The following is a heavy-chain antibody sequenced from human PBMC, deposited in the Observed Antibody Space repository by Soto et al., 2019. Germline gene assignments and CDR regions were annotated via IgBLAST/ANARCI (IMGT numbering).Heavy chain of an antibody. D-gene: IGHD6-19*01. J-gene: IGHJ4*02. CDR1: GFTFSSYG. CDR3: ARPRIAVAGRIRRPEYYFDY. Sequence: GGSLRLSCAASGFTFSSYGMHWVRQAPGKGLEWVAVIWYDGSNKYYADSVKGRFTISRDNSKNTLYLQMNSLRAEDTAVYYCARPRIAVAGRIRRPEYYFDYWGQGTLVTVSS. V-gene: IGHV3-33*01. CDR2: IWYDGSNK.